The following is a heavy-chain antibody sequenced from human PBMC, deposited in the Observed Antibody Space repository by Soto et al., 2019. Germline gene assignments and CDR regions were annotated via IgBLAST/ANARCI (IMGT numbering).Heavy chain of an antibody. Sequence: EVQLLESGGGLVQPGGSLRLSCAASGFIFRSYVMSWVRQVPGKGLEWVSAISGRGGSTYYADSVKGRFTISRDNAKNTLNLQMNSLRAEDTAVYYCAKESPDERMARIEVGYVDYWGPGTLVTVSS. CDR2: ISGRGGST. CDR1: GFIFRSYV. D-gene: IGHD3-22*01. J-gene: IGHJ4*02. V-gene: IGHV3-23*01. CDR3: AKESPDERMARIEVGYVDY.